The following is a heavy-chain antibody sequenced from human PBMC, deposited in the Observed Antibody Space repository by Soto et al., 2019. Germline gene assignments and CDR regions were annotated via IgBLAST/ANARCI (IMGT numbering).Heavy chain of an antibody. CDR3: ARGLGKRGYSYGYVDY. Sequence: LSLTCAGYGGSFSGYYWSWIRQPPGKGLEWIGEINHSGSTNYNPSLKSRVTISVDTSKNQFSLKLSSATAADTAVYYCARGLGKRGYSYGYVDYWGQGTLVTAPQ. CDR2: INHSGST. V-gene: IGHV4-34*01. J-gene: IGHJ4*02. D-gene: IGHD5-18*01. CDR1: GGSFSGYY.